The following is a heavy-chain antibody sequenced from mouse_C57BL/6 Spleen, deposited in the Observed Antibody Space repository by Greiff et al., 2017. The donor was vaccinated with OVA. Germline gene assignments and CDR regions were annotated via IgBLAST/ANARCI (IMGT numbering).Heavy chain of an antibody. CDR3: AGRNPAPY. V-gene: IGHV1-50*01. CDR2: IDPSDSYT. CDR1: GYTFTSYW. Sequence: QVQLKQPGAELVKPGASVKLSCKASGYTFTSYWMQWVKQRPGQGLEWIGEIDPSDSYTNYNQKFKGKATLTVDTSSSTAYMQLSSLTSEDSAVYYCAGRNPAPYWGQGTLVTVSA. J-gene: IGHJ3*01.